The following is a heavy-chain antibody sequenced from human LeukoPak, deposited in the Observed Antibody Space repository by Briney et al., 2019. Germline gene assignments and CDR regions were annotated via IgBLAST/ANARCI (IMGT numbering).Heavy chain of an antibody. CDR1: GGSISSYY. CDR2: IYYSGST. V-gene: IGHV4-59*01. J-gene: IGHJ4*02. CDR3: ARWGRYYDSSGYYETDYFDY. Sequence: SETLSLTCTVSGGSISSYYWSWIRQPPGKGLEWIGYIYYSGSTNYNPSLKSRVTISVDTSKNQFSLKLSSVTAADTAVYYCARWGRYYDSSGYYETDYFDYWGQGTLVIVSS. D-gene: IGHD3-22*01.